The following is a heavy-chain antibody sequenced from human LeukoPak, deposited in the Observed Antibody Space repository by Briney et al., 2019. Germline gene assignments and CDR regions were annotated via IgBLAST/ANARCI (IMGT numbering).Heavy chain of an antibody. J-gene: IGHJ4*02. V-gene: IGHV5-51*01. CDR2: IYPGDSDT. CDR3: ARRQGCSSSSCPPDY. D-gene: IGHD2-2*01. Sequence: GESLKISCRGSGYSFTTYWIGWVRQMPGKGLELMGIIYPGDSDTRYTPSFQGQVTMSADKSINTAYLQWSSLRASDPAMYYCARRQGCSSSSCPPDYWGQGTLVTVSP. CDR1: GYSFTTYW.